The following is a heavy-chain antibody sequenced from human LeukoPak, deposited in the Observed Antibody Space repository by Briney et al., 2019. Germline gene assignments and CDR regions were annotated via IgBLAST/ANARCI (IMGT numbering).Heavy chain of an antibody. CDR1: GASISSHY. D-gene: IGHD3-16*01. J-gene: IGHJ4*02. CDR2: VIDSVRT. Sequence: SETLSLTCTVSGASISSHYWSWLRQPPGKGLEWIGYVIDSVRTKDNPSLQSRLTLSADTSRNEFSLRLSSVTAADTAVYYCATIKHGQIFGYFDFWGQGIKVTVSS. CDR3: ATIKHGQIFGYFDF. V-gene: IGHV4-59*11.